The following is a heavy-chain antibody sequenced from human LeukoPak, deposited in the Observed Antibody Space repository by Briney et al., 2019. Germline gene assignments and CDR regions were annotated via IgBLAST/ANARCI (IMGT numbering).Heavy chain of an antibody. CDR1: GFTFSSYA. CDR2: ISGSGGST. Sequence: GGSLRLSCAASGFTFSSYAMSWVRQAPGKGLEWVSAISGSGGSTYYADSVKGRFTISRDNSKNTLYLQMNSLRAEDTAVYYCAKDHVEEWELLFYFDYWGQGTLDTVSS. J-gene: IGHJ4*02. CDR3: AKDHVEEWELLFYFDY. V-gene: IGHV3-23*01. D-gene: IGHD1-26*01.